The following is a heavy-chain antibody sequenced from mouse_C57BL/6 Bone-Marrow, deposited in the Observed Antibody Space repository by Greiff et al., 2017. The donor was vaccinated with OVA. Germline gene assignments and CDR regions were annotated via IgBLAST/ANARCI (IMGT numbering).Heavy chain of an antibody. J-gene: IGHJ2*01. D-gene: IGHD1-1*01. Sequence: VQLQQSGAELVKPGASVKISCKASGYTFTDYYINWVKQRPGQGLEWIGKIGPGSGSTYYNEKFKGKATLTADKSSSTAYMQLSSLTSEDSAVYFCARSHYDYGSSPYYFDYWGQGTTLTVSS. CDR2: IGPGSGST. CDR3: ARSHYDYGSSPYYFDY. CDR1: GYTFTDYY. V-gene: IGHV1-77*01.